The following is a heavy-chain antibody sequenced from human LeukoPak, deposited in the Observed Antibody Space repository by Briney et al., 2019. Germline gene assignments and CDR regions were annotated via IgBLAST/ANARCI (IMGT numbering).Heavy chain of an antibody. CDR3: AKDSVFGSSWYGVPDY. Sequence: QPGGSLRLSCAASGFTFSSFAMSWVRQAPGKGLEWVSTISGSGGSTYYADSVKGRFTISRDNSKNTLYLQMNSLRAEDTAVYYCAKDSVFGSSWYGVPDYWGQGTLVTVSS. CDR1: GFTFSSFA. D-gene: IGHD6-13*01. CDR2: ISGSGGST. J-gene: IGHJ4*02. V-gene: IGHV3-23*01.